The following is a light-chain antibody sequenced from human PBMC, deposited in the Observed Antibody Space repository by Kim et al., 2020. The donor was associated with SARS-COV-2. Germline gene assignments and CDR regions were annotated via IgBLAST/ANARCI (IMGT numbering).Light chain of an antibody. CDR1: LGIKNH. CDR3: QQPWT. Sequence: DIQLTQSPSFLSASVGDRVTITCRASLGIKNHLAWYQQKPGKAPKLLIYAASTLQSGVPSRFSGSRSGIEFTLTITGLQPDDFGTYYCQQPWTFGQGTKVDIK. J-gene: IGKJ1*01. CDR2: AAS. V-gene: IGKV1-9*01.